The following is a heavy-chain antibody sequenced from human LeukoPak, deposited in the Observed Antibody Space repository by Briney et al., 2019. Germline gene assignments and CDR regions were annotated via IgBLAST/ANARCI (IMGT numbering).Heavy chain of an antibody. CDR3: ARGDGDYVLPFDY. CDR1: GGSISSGGYS. D-gene: IGHD4-17*01. Sequence: PSETLSLTCAVSGGSISSGGYSWSWIRQPPGKGLEWIGYIYHSGSTYYNPSLKSRVTISVDRSKNQFSLKLSPVTAADTAVYYCARGDGDYVLPFDYWGQGTLVTVSS. V-gene: IGHV4-30-2*01. CDR2: IYHSGST. J-gene: IGHJ4*02.